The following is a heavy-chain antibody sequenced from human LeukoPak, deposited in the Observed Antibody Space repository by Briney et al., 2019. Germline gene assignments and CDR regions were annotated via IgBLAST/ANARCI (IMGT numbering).Heavy chain of an antibody. V-gene: IGHV3-11*01. CDR3: AKATVSGSYQPSPFDY. Sequence: GGSLRLSCAASGFTFSDYYMSWIRQAPGKGLEWVSYISSSGSTIYYADSVKGRFTISRDNAKNSLYLQMNSLRAEDTAVYYCAKATVSGSYQPSPFDYWGQGTLVTVSS. CDR2: ISSSGSTI. CDR1: GFTFSDYY. D-gene: IGHD1-26*01. J-gene: IGHJ4*02.